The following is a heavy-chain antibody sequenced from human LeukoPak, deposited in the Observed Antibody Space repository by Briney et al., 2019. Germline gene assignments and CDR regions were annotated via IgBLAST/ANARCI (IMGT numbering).Heavy chain of an antibody. V-gene: IGHV4-31*03. D-gene: IGHD2-15*01. CDR1: GGSISSGGYY. CDR3: AKGRCSGVGCDSFHS. CDR2: IYYSGST. Sequence: PSQTLSLTCTVSGGSISSGGYYWSWIRQHPGKGLEWIGYIYYSGSTYYNPSLKSRVTISVDTSKNQFSLKLSSVTAADTAVYYCAKGRCSGVGCDSFHSWGQGALVTVSS. J-gene: IGHJ4*02.